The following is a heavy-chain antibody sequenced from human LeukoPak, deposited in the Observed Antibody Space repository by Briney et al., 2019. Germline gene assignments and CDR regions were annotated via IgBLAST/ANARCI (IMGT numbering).Heavy chain of an antibody. V-gene: IGHV1-2*02. J-gene: IGHJ4*02. D-gene: IGHD3-22*01. Sequence: ASVKVSCKASGYTFTGYYMHWVRQAPGQGLEWMGWINPNSGGTNYAQKFQGRVTMTRDTSISTAYMELSRLRSDDTAVYYCARSRTSKLIVVVISPFDYWGQGTLVTVSS. CDR2: INPNSGGT. CDR3: ARSRTSKLIVVVISPFDY. CDR1: GYTFTGYY.